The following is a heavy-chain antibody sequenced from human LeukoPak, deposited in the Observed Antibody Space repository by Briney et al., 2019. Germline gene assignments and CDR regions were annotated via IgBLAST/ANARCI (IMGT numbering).Heavy chain of an antibody. CDR2: ISGSGGST. CDR3: AKVPGDLTGYYNPPYSYYCMDV. CDR1: GFTFSSYG. Sequence: PGGSLRLSCAASGFTFSSYGMSWVRQAPGKGLEWVSAISGSGGSTYYADSVKGRFTISRDNSENTLYLQMNSLRAEDTAVYYCAKVPGDLTGYYNPPYSYYCMDVWGKGTTVTVSS. D-gene: IGHD3-9*01. V-gene: IGHV3-23*01. J-gene: IGHJ6*03.